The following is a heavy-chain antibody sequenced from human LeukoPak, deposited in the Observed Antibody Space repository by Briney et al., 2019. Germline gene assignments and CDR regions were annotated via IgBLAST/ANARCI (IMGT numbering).Heavy chain of an antibody. J-gene: IGHJ5*02. V-gene: IGHV1-46*01. CDR1: GYTFTNNF. D-gene: IGHD5-24*01. Sequence: AASVKVSCKASGYTFTNNFMHWVRQAPGQGLEWIGIINPSGDNTWYAQKFQGRVTMTRDMATSTDYLEVSSLRSEDKAVYYCARDNSLRDTAWWFDPWGQGTLVTVSS. CDR3: ARDNSLRDTAWWFDP. CDR2: INPSGDNT.